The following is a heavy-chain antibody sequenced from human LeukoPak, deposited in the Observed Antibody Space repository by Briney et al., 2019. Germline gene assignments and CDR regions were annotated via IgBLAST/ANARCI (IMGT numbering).Heavy chain of an antibody. D-gene: IGHD4-17*01. Sequence: GGSLRLSCVASGFTVSSSYMSWVRQAPGKGLEWVSIIYAGGGTFYADSVKGRFTVSRDNSKNTVYLQMTSLRAEDTAVYYCATAPTVTHWGQGTLVTVSS. CDR2: IYAGGGT. CDR1: GFTVSSSY. CDR3: ATAPTVTH. J-gene: IGHJ4*02. V-gene: IGHV3-66*01.